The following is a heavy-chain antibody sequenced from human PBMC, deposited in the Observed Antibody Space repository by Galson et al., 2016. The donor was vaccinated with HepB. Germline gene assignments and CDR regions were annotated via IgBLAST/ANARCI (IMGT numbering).Heavy chain of an antibody. V-gene: IGHV1-18*01. CDR2: ISAYEGNT. J-gene: IGHJ5*02. CDR3: ATVVVAGTNWFDP. CDR1: GYTFNSYG. D-gene: IGHD2-15*01. Sequence: SVKVSCKASGYTFNSYGISWVRQAPGQGLEWMGWISAYEGNTYYAQKFQGRVTMTKDTSTSTAYMELRRLRTDDTAVYYCATVVVAGTNWFDPWGQGTLVTVSP.